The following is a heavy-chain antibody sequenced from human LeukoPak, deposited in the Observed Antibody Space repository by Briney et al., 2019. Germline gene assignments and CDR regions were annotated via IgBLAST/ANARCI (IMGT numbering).Heavy chain of an antibody. CDR3: ARRIQLWFSHFGY. D-gene: IGHD5-18*01. V-gene: IGHV4-34*01. J-gene: IGHJ4*02. CDR2: INHSGGT. CDR1: GGSFSGYY. Sequence: SETLSLTCAVYGGSFSGYYWSWIRQPPGKGLEWIGEINHSGGTNYNPSLKSRVTISVDTSKNQFSLKLSSVTAADTAVYYCARRIQLWFSHFGYWGQGTLVTVSS.